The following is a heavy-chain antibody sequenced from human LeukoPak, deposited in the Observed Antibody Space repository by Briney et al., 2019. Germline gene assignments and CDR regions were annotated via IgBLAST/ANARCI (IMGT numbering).Heavy chain of an antibody. J-gene: IGHJ6*03. CDR3: ARVGYDYVWGSYRYYYYYYMDV. D-gene: IGHD3-16*02. CDR2: ISSSGSTI. V-gene: IGHV3-48*03. Sequence: PGGSLRPSCAASGFTFSSYEMNWVRQAPGKGLEWVSYISSSGSTIYYADSVKGRFTISRDNAKNSLYLQMNSLRAEDTAVYYCARVGYDYVWGSYRYYYYYYMDVWGKGTTVTVSS. CDR1: GFTFSSYE.